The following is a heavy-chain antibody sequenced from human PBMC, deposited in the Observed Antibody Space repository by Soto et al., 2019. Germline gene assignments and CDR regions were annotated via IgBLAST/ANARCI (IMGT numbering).Heavy chain of an antibody. CDR3: ARDLLTRPYYGMDV. CDR1: GDSVASNSAA. V-gene: IGHV6-1*01. Sequence: SQTLSLTYAISGDSVASNSAAWNCIRQSPSRGLEWLGRTYYRSKWYNDYAVSVKSRITINPDTSKNQFSMQLNSVTTEDTAVYYCARDLLTRPYYGMDVWGQGTTVTVSS. D-gene: IGHD3-16*01. CDR2: TYYRSKWYN. J-gene: IGHJ6*02.